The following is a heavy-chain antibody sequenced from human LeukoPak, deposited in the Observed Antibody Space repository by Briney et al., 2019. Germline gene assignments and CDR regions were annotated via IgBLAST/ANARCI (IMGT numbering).Heavy chain of an antibody. J-gene: IGHJ6*02. V-gene: IGHV3-43*02. Sequence: GGSLRLSCAASGFTFDDYAMHWVRQAPGKGLEWVSLISGDGGSTYYADSVKGRFTISRDNSKNSLYLQMNSLRTEDTALYYCAKDIAYCYGSGSYDSAPYDYYYYGMDVWGQGTTVTVSS. CDR2: ISGDGGST. D-gene: IGHD3-10*01. CDR1: GFTFDDYA. CDR3: AKDIAYCYGSGSYDSAPYDYYYYGMDV.